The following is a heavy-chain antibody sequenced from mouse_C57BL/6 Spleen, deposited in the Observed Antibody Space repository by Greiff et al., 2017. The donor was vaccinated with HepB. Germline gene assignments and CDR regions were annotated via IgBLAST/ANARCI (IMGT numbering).Heavy chain of an antibody. J-gene: IGHJ2*01. V-gene: IGHV1-82*01. Sequence: QVQLKHSGPELVKPGASVKISCKASGYAFSSSWMNWVKQRPGKGLEWIGRIYPGDGDTNYNGKFKGKATLTADKSSSTAYMQLSSLTSEDSAVYFCARGDITTVVAGDYWGQGTTLTVSS. CDR2: IYPGDGDT. CDR1: GYAFSSSW. D-gene: IGHD1-1*01. CDR3: ARGDITTVVAGDY.